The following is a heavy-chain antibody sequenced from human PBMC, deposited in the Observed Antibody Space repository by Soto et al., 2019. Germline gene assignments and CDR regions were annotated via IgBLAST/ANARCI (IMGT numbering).Heavy chain of an antibody. CDR3: AKDTYYYSTSGYYVFDH. CDR2: ISHDGNTQ. J-gene: IGHJ4*02. V-gene: IGHV3-30*18. D-gene: IGHD3-22*01. CDR1: GFTFSTNA. Sequence: QVQLVESGGGVVQPGRSLRLSCAASGFTFSTNALPWVRKTPGKGLEGGARISHDGNTQNYADSVKGRFTISRDNAKNMLFLQMDGLRAEDTALFYCAKDTYYYSTSGYYVFDHWGQGTLVTVSS.